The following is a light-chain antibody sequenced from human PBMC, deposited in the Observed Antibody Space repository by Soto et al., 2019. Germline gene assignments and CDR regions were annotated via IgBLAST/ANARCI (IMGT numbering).Light chain of an antibody. CDR1: QSVSSN. V-gene: IGKV3-15*01. CDR2: GAS. CDR3: QQYNNWPRT. J-gene: IGKJ1*01. Sequence: EIVVTQSPATLSVSPGERATLSCRASQSVSSNLAWYQQKPGQAPRLLIYGASTRATGIPGRFSGSGSGTEFTLTISSLQSEDFGVYYCQQYNNWPRTFGQGTKVDI.